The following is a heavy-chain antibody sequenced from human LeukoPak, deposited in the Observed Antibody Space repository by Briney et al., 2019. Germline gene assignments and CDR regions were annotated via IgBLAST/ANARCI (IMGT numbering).Heavy chain of an antibody. V-gene: IGHV3-23*01. Sequence: GGSLRLSCAASGFTFNNYAMNWVRRAPGKGLEWVSGISGSGGSTDYADSVKGRFTISRDNSKHTLYLQMTSLRAEDTAVYYCAKDRYGSGTYALDYWGQGTLVTVSS. D-gene: IGHD3-10*01. CDR3: AKDRYGSGTYALDY. CDR2: ISGSGGST. J-gene: IGHJ4*02. CDR1: GFTFNNYA.